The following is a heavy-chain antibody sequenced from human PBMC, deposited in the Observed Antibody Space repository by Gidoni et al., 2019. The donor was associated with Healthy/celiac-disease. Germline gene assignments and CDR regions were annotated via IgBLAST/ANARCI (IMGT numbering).Heavy chain of an antibody. D-gene: IGHD6-13*01. CDR1: GGSYSGYY. Sequence: QVPLQQCCAGLFKPSETLSLTCVVYGGSYSGYYWCWFRQPPGKGLEWIGEINHSGSTNYIPALKSRVTISVDTSKNQFSLKLSSVTAADTAVYYCARAIAAADDEKFYYWGQGTLVTVSS. CDR3: ARAIAAADDEKFYY. V-gene: IGHV4-34*01. J-gene: IGHJ4*02. CDR2: INHSGST.